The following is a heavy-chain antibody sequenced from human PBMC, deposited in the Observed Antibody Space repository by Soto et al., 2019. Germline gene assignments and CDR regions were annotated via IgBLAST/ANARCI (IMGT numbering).Heavy chain of an antibody. V-gene: IGHV3-30-3*01. Sequence: QVQLVESGGGVVQPGRSLRLSCAASGFTFSSYAMHWVRQAPGKGLEWVAVISYDGSNKYYADSVKGRFTISRDNSKNKLDLQMNSLRAEDTAVYYCARDAFATVTIHYCYYSSMDVWGQGTTVTVSS. J-gene: IGHJ6*02. CDR2: ISYDGSNK. CDR1: GFTFSSYA. CDR3: ARDAFATVTIHYCYYSSMDV. D-gene: IGHD4-17*01.